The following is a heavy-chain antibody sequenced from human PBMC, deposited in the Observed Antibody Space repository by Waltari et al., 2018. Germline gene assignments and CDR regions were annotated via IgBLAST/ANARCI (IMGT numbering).Heavy chain of an antibody. CDR1: GFTFSSYS. Sequence: EVQLVESGGGLVQPGGSLRLSCAASGFTFSSYSMNWVRQAPGKGLECVSYISSSSSTIYYADSVKGRFTISRDNAKNSLYLQMNSLRAEDTAVYYCARRYYYMDVWGKGTTVTISS. V-gene: IGHV3-48*04. J-gene: IGHJ6*03. CDR2: ISSSSSTI. CDR3: ARRYYYMDV.